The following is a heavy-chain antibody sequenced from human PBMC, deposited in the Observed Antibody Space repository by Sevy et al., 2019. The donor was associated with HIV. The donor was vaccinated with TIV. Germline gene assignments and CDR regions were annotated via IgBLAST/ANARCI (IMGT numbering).Heavy chain of an antibody. D-gene: IGHD3-22*01. Sequence: ASVKVSCKASGCTFSSYAISWVLQAPGQGLEWMGGIIPIFGTANYAQKFQGRVTITADESTSTAYMELSSLRSEDTAVYYCARDRDSSGSVAFDYWGQRTLVTVSS. CDR1: GCTFSSYA. CDR2: IIPIFGTA. J-gene: IGHJ4*02. CDR3: ARDRDSSGSVAFDY. V-gene: IGHV1-69*13.